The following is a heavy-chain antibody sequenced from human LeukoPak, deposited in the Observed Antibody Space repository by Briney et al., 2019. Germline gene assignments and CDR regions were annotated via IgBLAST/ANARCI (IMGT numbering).Heavy chain of an antibody. CDR1: GFTFSSYG. V-gene: IGHV3-30*18. D-gene: IGHD2-2*01. J-gene: IGHJ5*01. CDR3: AKEGRVVVVPAAEVGKNLFEA. CDR2: ISYDESNK. Sequence: QPGGSLRLSCAASGFTFSSYGMHWVRQAPGKGLEWVAVISYDESNKYYADSVKGRFTISRDNSKNTLYLQMNSLRAEDTAAYCCAKEGRVVVVPAAEVGKNLFEAWGQGTLVTVSS.